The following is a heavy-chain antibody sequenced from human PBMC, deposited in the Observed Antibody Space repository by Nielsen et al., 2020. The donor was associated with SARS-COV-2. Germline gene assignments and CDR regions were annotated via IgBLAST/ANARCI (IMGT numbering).Heavy chain of an antibody. CDR3: ARVVLVGAMLNWFDP. CDR2: IIPIFGTA. CDR1: GGTFSSYA. J-gene: IGHJ5*02. D-gene: IGHD1-26*01. Sequence: SVKVSCKASGGTFSSYAISWVRQAPGQGLEWMGGIIPIFGTANYAQKFQGRVTITADESTSTAYMELSSLRSEDTAVYYCARVVLVGAMLNWFDPWGQGTLVTVSS. V-gene: IGHV1-69*13.